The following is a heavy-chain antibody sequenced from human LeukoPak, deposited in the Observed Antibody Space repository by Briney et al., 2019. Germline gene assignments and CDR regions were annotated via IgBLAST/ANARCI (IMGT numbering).Heavy chain of an antibody. CDR3: ARWLQSLAYFDH. D-gene: IGHD5-24*01. V-gene: IGHV3-53*01. CDR1: GFTVSSNY. Sequence: PGASLRLSCAASGFTVSSNYMSWVRQAPGKGLEWVSVIYSGGSTNYADSVKGRFTISRDNSKNTLYLQMNSLRAEDTAVYYCARWLQSLAYFDHWGQGTLVTVSS. J-gene: IGHJ4*02. CDR2: IYSGGST.